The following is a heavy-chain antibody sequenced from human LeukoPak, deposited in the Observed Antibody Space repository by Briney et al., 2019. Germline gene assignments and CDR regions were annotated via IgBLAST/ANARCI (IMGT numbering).Heavy chain of an antibody. J-gene: IGHJ4*02. CDR3: ARGGELLNY. V-gene: IGHV1-2*02. Sequence: ASVKVSCKASGYTFTSYDINWVRQATGQGLEWMGWMNPNSGGTNYAQKFQGRVTMTRDTSISTAYMELSRLRSDDTAVYYSARGGELLNYLGQGILVTVSS. CDR2: MNPNSGGT. D-gene: IGHD1-7*01. CDR1: GYTFTSYD.